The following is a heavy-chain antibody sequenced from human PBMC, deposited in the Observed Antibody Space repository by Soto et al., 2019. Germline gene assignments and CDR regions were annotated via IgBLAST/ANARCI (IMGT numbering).Heavy chain of an antibody. CDR1: GYTFTSYA. CDR3: ASDPINTMVRGPYYYYYGMDV. D-gene: IGHD3-10*01. V-gene: IGHV1-3*01. J-gene: IGHJ6*02. Sequence: ASVKVSCKASGYTFTSYAMHWVRQAPGQRLEWMGWINAGNGNTKYSQKFQGRVTITRDTSASTAYMELSSLRSEDTAVYYCASDPINTMVRGPYYYYYGMDVWGQGNTVTVSS. CDR2: INAGNGNT.